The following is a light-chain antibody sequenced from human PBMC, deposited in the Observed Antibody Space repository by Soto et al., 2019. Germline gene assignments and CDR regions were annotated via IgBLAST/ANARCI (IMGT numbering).Light chain of an antibody. CDR1: SSDVGGYDY. Sequence: QSALTQPASVSGSPGQSITISCSGTSSDVGGYDYVSRYQQHPGKAPKLMIYEVSNRPSGVSYRCSGSKSGNAASLSISGVEAEAEADYYCSSHTNSDTRVFGTGTKVTVL. V-gene: IGLV2-14*01. J-gene: IGLJ1*01. CDR3: SSHTNSDTRV. CDR2: EVS.